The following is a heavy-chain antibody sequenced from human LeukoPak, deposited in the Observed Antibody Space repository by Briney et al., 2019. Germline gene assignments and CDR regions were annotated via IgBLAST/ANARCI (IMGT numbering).Heavy chain of an antibody. D-gene: IGHD3-10*01. CDR2: MSTTGSP. Sequence: SETLSLTCTVSGGSIHRDTYYWPWIRQPAGKGLEWIGRMSTTGSPQYNPSLKSRATMSIDPAKNQFSLKLTSVIAAATAVYYCVSDRGVITARGVSSWFDPWGQGILVTVSS. V-gene: IGHV4-61*02. CDR3: VSDRGVITARGVSSWFDP. CDR1: GGSIHRDTYY. J-gene: IGHJ5*02.